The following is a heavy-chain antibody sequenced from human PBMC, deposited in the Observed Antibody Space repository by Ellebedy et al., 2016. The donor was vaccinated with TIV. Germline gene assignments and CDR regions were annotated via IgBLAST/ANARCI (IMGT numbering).Heavy chain of an antibody. CDR3: ARAPLSGVFYGMDV. J-gene: IGHJ6*02. Sequence: AASVKVSCKASGYTFPNYYMNWVPQAPGQRLEWTGIIKPGGGGTSYAQKFQGRVTMTRDTSTSTVYMELSSLSSEDTALYYCARAPLSGVFYGMDVWGQGTTVTVSS. CDR2: IKPGGGGT. CDR1: GYTFPNYY. V-gene: IGHV1-46*01. D-gene: IGHD3-16*02.